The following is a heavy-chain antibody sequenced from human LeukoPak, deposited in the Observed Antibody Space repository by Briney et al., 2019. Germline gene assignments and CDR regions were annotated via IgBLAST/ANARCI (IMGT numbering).Heavy chain of an antibody. D-gene: IGHD1-26*01. CDR3: ARVFSGSYLGLHYYYYMDV. CDR2: IKQDGSEK. Sequence: PGGSLRLSCAASGFTFSSYWMSWVRQAPGKGLEWVANIKQDGSEKYYVDSVKGRFTISRDNAKNSLYLQMSSLRAEDTAVYYCARVFSGSYLGLHYYYYMDVWGKGTTVTVSS. CDR1: GFTFSSYW. J-gene: IGHJ6*03. V-gene: IGHV3-7*01.